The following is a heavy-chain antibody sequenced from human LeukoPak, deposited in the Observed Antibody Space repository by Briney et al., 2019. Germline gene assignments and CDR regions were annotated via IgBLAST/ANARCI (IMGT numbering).Heavy chain of an antibody. Sequence: SETLSLTCSVSGDSISNYFWTWIRQPPGKGLEWIGYVYYSGSTYYNPSLKSRVTISVDTSKNQFSLKLSSVTAADTAVYYCARTCITMVRGVYGYFDYWGQGTLVTVSS. D-gene: IGHD3-10*01. V-gene: IGHV4-59*12. CDR1: GDSISNYF. J-gene: IGHJ4*02. CDR2: VYYSGST. CDR3: ARTCITMVRGVYGYFDY.